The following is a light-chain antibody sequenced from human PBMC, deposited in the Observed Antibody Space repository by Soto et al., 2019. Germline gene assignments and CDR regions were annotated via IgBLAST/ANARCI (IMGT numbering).Light chain of an antibody. Sequence: QMTQSPSSLSASVGDRVTITCRASQDISNYLAWYQQKPGGAPKLLIYEASTLQSGVPSRFSGSGSGADFTLTISSLQPEDVAIYYCQQYNNWPPWTFGQGTKVEIK. J-gene: IGKJ1*01. V-gene: IGKV1-27*01. CDR3: QQYNNWPPWT. CDR1: QDISNY. CDR2: EAS.